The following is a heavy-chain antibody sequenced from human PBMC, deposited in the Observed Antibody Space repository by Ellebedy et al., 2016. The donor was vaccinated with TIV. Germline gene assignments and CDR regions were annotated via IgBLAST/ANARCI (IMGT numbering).Heavy chain of an antibody. CDR1: GGTFSSYA. J-gene: IGHJ4*02. Sequence: ASVKVSCXASGGTFSSYAISWVRQAPGQRLEWMGWINAGNGNTKYSQKFQGRVTITRDTSASTAYMELSSLRSEDTAVYYCAREDGYNGFDYWGQGTLVTVSS. CDR2: INAGNGNT. V-gene: IGHV1-3*01. D-gene: IGHD5-24*01. CDR3: AREDGYNGFDY.